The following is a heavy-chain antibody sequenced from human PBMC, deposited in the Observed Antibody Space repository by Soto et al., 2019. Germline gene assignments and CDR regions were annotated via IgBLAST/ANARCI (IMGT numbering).Heavy chain of an antibody. CDR2: ISSSSSYI. J-gene: IGHJ4*01. CDR3: GGGSVTTSQFYY. D-gene: IGHD4-17*01. V-gene: IGHV3-21*01. Sequence: EVQLVESGGGLVKPGGSLRLSCAASGFTFSSYSMNWVRQAPGKGLEWVSSISSSSSYIYYADSVKGRFTISRDNAKNSLYLQMNSLRSEDTAVYYCGGGSVTTSQFYYCGHGTLVTFSS. CDR1: GFTFSSYS.